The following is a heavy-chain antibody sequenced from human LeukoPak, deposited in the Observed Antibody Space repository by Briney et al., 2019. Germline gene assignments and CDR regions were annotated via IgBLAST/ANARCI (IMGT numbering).Heavy chain of an antibody. V-gene: IGHV3-7*01. D-gene: IGHD3-22*01. Sequence: GGSLRLSCAASGFTFSNYSMTWVRQAPGKGLERVANIKRDGGKKYFVDSVEGRFTISRDNAKNTLYMQMNSLRAEDTALYYCSRTHYDDGSAYRSLDYWGQGTLVTVSS. J-gene: IGHJ4*02. CDR2: IKRDGGKK. CDR1: GFTFSNYS. CDR3: SRTHYDDGSAYRSLDY.